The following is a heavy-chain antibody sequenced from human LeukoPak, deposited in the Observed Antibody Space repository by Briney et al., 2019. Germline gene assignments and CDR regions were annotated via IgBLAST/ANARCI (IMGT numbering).Heavy chain of an antibody. V-gene: IGHV1-2*02. D-gene: IGHD1-26*01. CDR1: GYTFTGYY. Sequence: ASVKVSCKASGYTFTGYYMHWVRQAPGQGLEWMGWINPNSGGTKYAQKFQGRVTMTRDTSISTAYMELSSLTSDDTAVYYCARGGASAFDIWGQGTMVTVSS. J-gene: IGHJ3*02. CDR3: ARGGASAFDI. CDR2: INPNSGGT.